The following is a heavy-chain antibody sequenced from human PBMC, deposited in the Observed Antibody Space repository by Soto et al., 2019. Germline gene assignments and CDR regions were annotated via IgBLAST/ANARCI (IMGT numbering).Heavy chain of an antibody. CDR3: AGDSPPEGLDY. Sequence: GGSLRLSCAASGFSFRNYGMHWVRQAPGKGLEWVAVIWYDGSNKYYADSMKGRFTISRDNSKNTLYLQMNSLRAEDTAVYYCAGDSPPEGLDYWGQGTLDTVSS. V-gene: IGHV3-33*08. CDR1: GFSFRNYG. J-gene: IGHJ4*02. CDR2: IWYDGSNK.